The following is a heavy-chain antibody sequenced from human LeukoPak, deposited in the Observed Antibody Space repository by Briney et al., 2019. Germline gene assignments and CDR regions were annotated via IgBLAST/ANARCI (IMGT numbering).Heavy chain of an antibody. Sequence: KSGGSLRLSCAASEFTFSGYSVNWVRQAPGKGLEWVSSISSSSSYIYYADSVKGRFTISRDNSKNTLYLQMNSLRAEDTAVYYCAKVAAAAFDPWGQGTLVTVSS. V-gene: IGHV3-21*04. D-gene: IGHD6-13*01. CDR1: EFTFSGYS. J-gene: IGHJ5*02. CDR2: ISSSSSYI. CDR3: AKVAAAAFDP.